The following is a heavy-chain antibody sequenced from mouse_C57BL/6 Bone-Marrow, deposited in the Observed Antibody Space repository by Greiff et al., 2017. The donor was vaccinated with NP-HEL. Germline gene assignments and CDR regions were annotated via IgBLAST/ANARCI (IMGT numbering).Heavy chain of an antibody. V-gene: IGHV5-17*01. J-gene: IGHJ2*01. Sequence: DVMLVESGGGLVKPGGSLKLSCAASGFTFSDYGMHWVRQAPEKGLEWVAYISSGSSTIYYADTVKGRFTISRDNAKNTLFLQMTSLRSEDTAMYYCARMGWGHYFDYWGQGTTLTVSS. CDR3: ARMGWGHYFDY. CDR2: ISSGSSTI. CDR1: GFTFSDYG.